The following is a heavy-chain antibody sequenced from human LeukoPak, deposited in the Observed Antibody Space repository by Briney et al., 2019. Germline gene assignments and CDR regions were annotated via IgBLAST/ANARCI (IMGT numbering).Heavy chain of an antibody. CDR3: ARDMGYPYYYYYYMDV. CDR1: GYTFTGYY. J-gene: IGHJ6*03. Sequence: ASLKVSCKASGYTFTGYYMDCERQAPGQWFEGMGRINPNSGGTNYAQKFQGRVTMTRDTSISTAYMELSRLRSDDTAVYYCARDMGYPYYYYYYMDVWGKGTTVTVSS. CDR2: INPNSGGT. D-gene: IGHD5-12*01. V-gene: IGHV1-2*06.